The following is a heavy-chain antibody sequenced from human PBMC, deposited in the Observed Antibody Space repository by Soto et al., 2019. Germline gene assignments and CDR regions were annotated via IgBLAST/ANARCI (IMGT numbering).Heavy chain of an antibody. CDR2: ISYDGSNK. J-gene: IGHJ4*02. D-gene: IGHD1-26*01. CDR3: AKGQEWETPHY. Sequence: QVQLVESGGGVVQPGRSLRLSCAASGFTFSSYGMHWVRQAPGKGMEWVAVISYDGSNKYYADSVKGRFTISRDNSKNPLYLQMNSLRAEDTAVYYCAKGQEWETPHYWGQGTLVTVSS. V-gene: IGHV3-30*18. CDR1: GFTFSSYG.